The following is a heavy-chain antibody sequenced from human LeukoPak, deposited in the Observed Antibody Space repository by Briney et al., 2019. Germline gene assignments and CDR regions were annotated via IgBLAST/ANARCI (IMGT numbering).Heavy chain of an antibody. Sequence: SSGTLSLTCAVYGGSFSGYYWSWIRQPPGKGLEWIGEINHSGSTNYNPSLKSRVTISVDTSKNQFSLKLSSVTAADTAVYYCARARYYYDSSGYYPVKYYYMDVWGKGTTVTVSS. CDR2: INHSGST. CDR3: ARARYYYDSSGYYPVKYYYMDV. CDR1: GGSFSGYY. D-gene: IGHD3-22*01. V-gene: IGHV4-34*01. J-gene: IGHJ6*03.